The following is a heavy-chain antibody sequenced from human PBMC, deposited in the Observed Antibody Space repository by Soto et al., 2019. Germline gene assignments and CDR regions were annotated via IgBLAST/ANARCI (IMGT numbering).Heavy chain of an antibody. CDR2: VSGSGSRT. Sequence: EGQLLESGGGLVQPGGSLRLSCAASGFMFSSYVTSWVRQAPGKGLEWVSGVSGSGSRTYYADSVKGRFSISRDNSRNTLYLQLNSLRAEYTAVYYCAVLTTVTDADYWGQGTLVTVPS. V-gene: IGHV3-23*01. CDR3: AVLTTVTDADY. D-gene: IGHD4-17*01. CDR1: GFMFSSYV. J-gene: IGHJ4*02.